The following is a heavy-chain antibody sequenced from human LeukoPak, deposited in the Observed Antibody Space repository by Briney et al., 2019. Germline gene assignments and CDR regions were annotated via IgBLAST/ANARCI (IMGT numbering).Heavy chain of an antibody. CDR1: GDTFTSSG. Sequence: ASVKVSCKASGDTFTSSGISRVRHAPGQGLEWMGWISAYNGNTNYAQKLQGRVTMTTDTSTSTDYMELRSLRSDDTAVYYCARDQFSLGVVGWFDPWGQGTLVTVSS. V-gene: IGHV1-18*01. CDR3: ARDQFSLGVVGWFDP. J-gene: IGHJ5*02. D-gene: IGHD3-10*01. CDR2: ISAYNGNT.